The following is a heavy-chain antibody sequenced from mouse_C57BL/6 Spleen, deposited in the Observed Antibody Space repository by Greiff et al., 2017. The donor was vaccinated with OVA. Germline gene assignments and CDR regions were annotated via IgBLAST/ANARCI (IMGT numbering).Heavy chain of an antibody. J-gene: IGHJ2*01. Sequence: QVQLKQPGAELVRPGSSVKLSCKASGYTFTSYWMHWVKQRPIQGLEWIGNIDPSDSETHYNQKFKDKATLTVDKSSSTAYMQLSSLTSEDSAVYYCARGGTTVVAEYYFDYWGQGTTLTVSS. CDR2: IDPSDSET. CDR3: ARGGTTVVAEYYFDY. D-gene: IGHD1-1*01. CDR1: GYTFTSYW. V-gene: IGHV1-52*01.